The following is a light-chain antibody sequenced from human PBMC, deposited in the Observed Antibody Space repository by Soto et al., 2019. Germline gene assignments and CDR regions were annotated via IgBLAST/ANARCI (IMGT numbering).Light chain of an antibody. CDR2: DAS. V-gene: IGKV3-11*01. CDR1: QSVSSY. Sequence: EIVLTQSPATLSLSPGERATLSCRASQSVSSYIAWYQQKPGQAPRLLIYDASNRATGVPARFSGSGSGADFTLTISSLEPEDFAVYYCQQYNKWPPITFGQGTRLENK. J-gene: IGKJ5*01. CDR3: QQYNKWPPIT.